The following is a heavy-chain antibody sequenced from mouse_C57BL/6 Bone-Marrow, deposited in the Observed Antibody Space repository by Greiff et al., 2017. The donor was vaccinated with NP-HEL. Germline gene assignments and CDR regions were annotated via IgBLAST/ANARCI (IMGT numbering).Heavy chain of an antibody. V-gene: IGHV1-50*01. J-gene: IGHJ4*01. CDR1: GYTFTSYW. CDR2: IDPSDSYT. Sequence: QVQLQQPGAELVKPGASVKLSCKASGYTFTSYWMQWVKQRPGQGLEWIGEIDPSDSYTNYNQKFKGKATLTVDTSSSTAYMQLSSLTSEDSAVYYCAKGGEGNSPSFYAMDYWGQGTSVTVSS. CDR3: AKGGEGNSPSFYAMDY. D-gene: IGHD2-1*01.